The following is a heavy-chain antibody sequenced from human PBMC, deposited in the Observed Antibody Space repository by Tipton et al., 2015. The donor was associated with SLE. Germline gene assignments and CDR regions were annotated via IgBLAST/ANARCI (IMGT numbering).Heavy chain of an antibody. CDR2: IKEDGSEK. J-gene: IGHJ4*02. Sequence: SLRLSCAASGLTFSSNWMSWVRQVPGKGLEWVANIKEDGSEKYYVDSRKGRFTISRDNAKNSLSLQMNSLRVEDTAVYYCARDRFYDSGGYFFFDYWGPGTQVTVSS. D-gene: IGHD3-22*01. V-gene: IGHV3-7*03. CDR1: GLTFSSNW. CDR3: ARDRFYDSGGYFFFDY.